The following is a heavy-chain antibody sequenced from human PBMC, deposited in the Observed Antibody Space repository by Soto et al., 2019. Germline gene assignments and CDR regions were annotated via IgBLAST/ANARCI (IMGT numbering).Heavy chain of an antibody. D-gene: IGHD5-18*01. CDR2: ISYDGSNK. V-gene: IGHV3-30*18. J-gene: IGHJ4*02. Sequence: QVQLVESGGGVVQPGRSLRLSCAASGFTFSSYGMHWVRQAPGKGLEWVAVISYDGSNKYYADSVKGRFTISRDNSTNTLYLQMNSLRAEDTAVYYCAKGGGVDTAMAGGYWGQGTLVTVSS. CDR3: AKGGGVDTAMAGGY. CDR1: GFTFSSYG.